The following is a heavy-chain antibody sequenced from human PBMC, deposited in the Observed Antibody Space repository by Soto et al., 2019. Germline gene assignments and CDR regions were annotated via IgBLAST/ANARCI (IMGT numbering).Heavy chain of an antibody. CDR3: AKMAGSTLYYYFWSGSHGMDV. CDR2: ISGSGGST. J-gene: IGHJ6*02. V-gene: IGHV3-23*01. D-gene: IGHD3-3*01. Sequence: PGGSLRLSCAASGFTFSSYAMSWVRQAPGKGLEWVSAISGSGGSTYYADSVKGRFTISRDNSKNTLYLQMNSLRAEDTAVYYCAKMAGSTLYYYFWSGSHGMDVWGQGTTVTVS. CDR1: GFTFSSYA.